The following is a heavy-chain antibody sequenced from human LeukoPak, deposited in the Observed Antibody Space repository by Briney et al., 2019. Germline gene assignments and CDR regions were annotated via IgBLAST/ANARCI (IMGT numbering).Heavy chain of an antibody. CDR3: AGGARGFGESIFDI. CDR2: IYHSEST. Sequence: PSETLSLTCAVSSGSISSSNWWSWVRQPPGKGLEWIGEIYHSESTNYNPSLKSRVTISVDKSKNQFSLKLSSVTAADTAVYYCAGGARGFGESIFDIWGQGTMVTVSS. CDR1: SGSISSSNW. J-gene: IGHJ3*02. D-gene: IGHD3-10*01. V-gene: IGHV4-4*02.